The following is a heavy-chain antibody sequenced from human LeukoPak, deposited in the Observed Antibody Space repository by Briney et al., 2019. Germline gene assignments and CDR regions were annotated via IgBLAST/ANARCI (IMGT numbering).Heavy chain of an antibody. D-gene: IGHD3-10*01. CDR1: GFTFSDHY. Sequence: PGGSLRLSCAASGFTFSDHYMDCVRQAPGKGLEWVGRSSNKANSYTPQYAASVTGRFTISRDDSKNSLYLQMNSLKTEDTAVYYCLRERDYYGSGSEDYYFDYWGQGTLVTVSS. CDR3: LRERDYYGSGSEDYYFDY. J-gene: IGHJ4*02. V-gene: IGHV3-72*01. CDR2: SSNKANSYTP.